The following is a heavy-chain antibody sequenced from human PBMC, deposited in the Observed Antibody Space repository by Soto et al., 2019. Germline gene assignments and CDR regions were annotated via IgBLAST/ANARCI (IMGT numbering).Heavy chain of an antibody. CDR2: ISSSSSYT. J-gene: IGHJ4*02. Sequence: PGGSLRLSCAASGFTFSDYYMSWIRQAPGKGLEWVSYISSSSSYTNYADSVKGRFTISRDNAKNSLYPQMNSLRAEDTAVYYSARERAGGIDYWGQGTLVTVSS. CDR3: ARERAGGIDY. V-gene: IGHV3-11*06. D-gene: IGHD6-19*01. CDR1: GFTFSDYY.